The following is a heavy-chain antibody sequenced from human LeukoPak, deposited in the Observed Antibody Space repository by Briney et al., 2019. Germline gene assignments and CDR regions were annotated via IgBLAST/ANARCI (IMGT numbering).Heavy chain of an antibody. D-gene: IGHD3-22*01. Sequence: SETLSLTCTVSGGSISSYYWSWIRQPPGKGLEWIGYIYYSGSTNYNPSLKSRVTISVDTSKNQFSLKLSSVTAADTAVYYCARRYYDSSGYYLEPWGQGTLVTVSS. CDR3: ARRYYDSSGYYLEP. V-gene: IGHV4-59*08. CDR1: GGSISSYY. J-gene: IGHJ5*02. CDR2: IYYSGST.